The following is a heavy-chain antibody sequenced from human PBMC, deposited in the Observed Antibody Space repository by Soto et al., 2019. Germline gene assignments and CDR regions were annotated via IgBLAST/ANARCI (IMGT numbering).Heavy chain of an antibody. V-gene: IGHV4-34*01. CDR3: ARGLIGFWSGCHDY. CDR2: INHSGST. J-gene: IGHJ4*02. Sequence: SETLSLTCAVYGGSFSGYYWSWIRQPPGKGLEWIGEINHSGSTNYNPSLKSRVTISVDTSKNQFSLKLSSVTAADTAVYYCARGLIGFWSGCHDYWGQGTLVTVSS. CDR1: GGSFSGYY. D-gene: IGHD3-3*01.